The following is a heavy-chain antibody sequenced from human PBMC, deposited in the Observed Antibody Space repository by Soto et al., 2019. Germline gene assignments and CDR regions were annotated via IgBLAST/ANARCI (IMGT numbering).Heavy chain of an antibody. CDR2: MNPNSGNT. V-gene: IGHV1-8*01. CDR1: GYTFTSYD. D-gene: IGHD3-3*01. J-gene: IGHJ6*02. Sequence: GDSVKVSCKASGYTFTSYDINWVRQATGQGLEWMGWMNPNSGNTGYAQKFQGRVTMTRNTSISTAYMELSSLRSEDTAVYYCARTSRSGYYYYYYYYGMDVWGQGTTVTVSS. CDR3: ARTSRSGYYYYYYYYGMDV.